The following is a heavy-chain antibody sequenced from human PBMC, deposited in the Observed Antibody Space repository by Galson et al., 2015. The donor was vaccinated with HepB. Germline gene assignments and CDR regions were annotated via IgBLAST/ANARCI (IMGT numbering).Heavy chain of an antibody. CDR3: ARVIGAAAGTYSYYYYMDV. V-gene: IGHV4-59*01. J-gene: IGHJ6*03. CDR2: IYYSGST. D-gene: IGHD6-13*01. Sequence: LSLTCTVSGGSISSYYWSWIRQPPGKGLEWIGYIYYSGSTNYNPSLKSRVTISVDTSKNQFSLKLSSVTAADTAVYYCARVIGAAAGTYSYYYYMDVWGKGTTVTVSS. CDR1: GGSISSYY.